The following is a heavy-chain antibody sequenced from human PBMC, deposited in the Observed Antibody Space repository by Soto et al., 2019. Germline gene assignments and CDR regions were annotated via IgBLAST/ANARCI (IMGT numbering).Heavy chain of an antibody. J-gene: IGHJ4*02. CDR3: AKDFLGLRFLEWLLFDY. CDR2: ISGTGGST. Sequence: PGGSLRLSCAASGFTFSSYAMSWVRQAPGKGLEWVSAISGTGGSTYYADSVKGRFTISRDNSKNTLYLQLNSLRAEDTAVYYCAKDFLGLRFLEWLLFDYWGQGTLVTAPQ. CDR1: GFTFSSYA. V-gene: IGHV3-23*01. D-gene: IGHD3-3*01.